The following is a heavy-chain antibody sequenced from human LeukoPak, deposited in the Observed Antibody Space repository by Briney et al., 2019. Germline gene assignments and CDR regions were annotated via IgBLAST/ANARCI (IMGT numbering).Heavy chain of an antibody. V-gene: IGHV4-38-2*02. CDR2: IYRSGST. CDR3: ARDPGTVTTALYYYYYMDV. D-gene: IGHD4-11*01. J-gene: IGHJ6*03. CDR1: GYSISSGYC. Sequence: SETLSLTCAVSGYSISSGYCWGLLRQPARKGLGCVGSIYRSGSTYYNPSLKSRVTISVDTSKNQFSLKLSSVTAADTAVYYCARDPGTVTTALYYYYYMDVWGKGTTVTVSS.